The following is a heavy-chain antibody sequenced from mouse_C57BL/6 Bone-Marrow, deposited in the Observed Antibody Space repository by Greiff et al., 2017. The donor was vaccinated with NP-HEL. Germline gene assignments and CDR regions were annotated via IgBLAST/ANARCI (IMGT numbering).Heavy chain of an antibody. CDR2: IRSKSNNYAT. CDR1: GFSFNTYA. J-gene: IGHJ4*01. CDR3: VRALRRDPYYAMDY. V-gene: IGHV10-1*01. Sequence: EVQLVESGGGLVQPKGSLKLSCAASGFSFNTYAMNWVRQAPGKGLEWVARIRSKSNNYATYYADSVKDRFTISRDDSESMLYLQRNNLKTEDTAMYYCVRALRRDPYYAMDYWGQGTSVTVSS. D-gene: IGHD2-4*01.